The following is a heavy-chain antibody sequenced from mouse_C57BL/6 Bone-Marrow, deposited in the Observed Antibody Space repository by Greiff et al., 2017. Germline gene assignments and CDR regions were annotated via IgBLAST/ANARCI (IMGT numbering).Heavy chain of an antibody. D-gene: IGHD2-14*01. CDR3: ARVYYRYYFDY. Sequence: VQLQQPGAELVKPGASVKLSCKASGYTFTSYWMHWVKQRPGQGLEWIGMIHPNSGSTNYNEKFKSKATLTVDKSSSTAYMQLSILTSEDSAVYYCARVYYRYYFDYWGQGTTLTVSS. CDR1: GYTFTSYW. CDR2: IHPNSGST. V-gene: IGHV1-64*01. J-gene: IGHJ2*01.